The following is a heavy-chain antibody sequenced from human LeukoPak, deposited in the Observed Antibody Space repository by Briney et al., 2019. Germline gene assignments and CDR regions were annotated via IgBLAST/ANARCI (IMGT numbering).Heavy chain of an antibody. Sequence: PSETLSLTCDVPGGSITQTIYWTGARQPPGKGLEWIGEVNLQGGTNYNPSLLRRVAISVDTSANHVSLQMTSVTAADTAVYYCARQGGSYRPLAYLGQGTLVTVSS. D-gene: IGHD3-10*01. CDR3: ARQGGSYRPLAY. CDR1: GGSITQTIY. V-gene: IGHV4-4*02. J-gene: IGHJ4*02. CDR2: VNLQGGT.